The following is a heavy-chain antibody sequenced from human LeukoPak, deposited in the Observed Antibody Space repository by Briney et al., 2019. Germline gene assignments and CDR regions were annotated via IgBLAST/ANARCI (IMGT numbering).Heavy chain of an antibody. Sequence: TLSLTCTVSGGSISSGSYYWSWIRQPAGKGLEWIGRIYTSGSTNYNPSLKSRVTISVDTSKNQFSLKLSSVTAADTAVYYCARDLDGSGSYGFDYWGQGTLVTVSS. V-gene: IGHV4-61*02. J-gene: IGHJ4*02. CDR1: GGSISSGSYY. CDR2: IYTSGST. D-gene: IGHD3-10*01. CDR3: ARDLDGSGSYGFDY.